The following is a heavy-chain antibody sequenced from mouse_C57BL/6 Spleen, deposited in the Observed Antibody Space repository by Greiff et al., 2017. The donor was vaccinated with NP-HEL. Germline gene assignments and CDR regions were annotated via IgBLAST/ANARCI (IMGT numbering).Heavy chain of an antibody. Sequence: EVQRVESGGGLVKPGGSLKLSCAASGFTFSSYTMSWVRQTPEKRLEWVATISGGGGNTYYPDSVKGRFTISRDNAKNTLYLQMSSLRSEDTALYYCARHRVTTVVENYFDYWGQGTTLTVSS. V-gene: IGHV5-9*01. CDR3: ARHRVTTVVENYFDY. CDR2: ISGGGGNT. CDR1: GFTFSSYT. J-gene: IGHJ2*01. D-gene: IGHD1-1*01.